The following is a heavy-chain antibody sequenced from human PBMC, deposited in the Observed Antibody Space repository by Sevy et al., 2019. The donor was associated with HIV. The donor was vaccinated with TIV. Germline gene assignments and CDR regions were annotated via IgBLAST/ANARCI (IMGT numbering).Heavy chain of an antibody. Sequence: ASVKVSCKASGYTFTSYGISWVRQAPGQGLEWMGWISAYNGNTNYAQKLQGRDTMTTDTSTSTAYMELRSLRSDDTAVYYCARDSKGQPLLYYFDYRGQGTLVTVSS. V-gene: IGHV1-18*01. CDR2: ISAYNGNT. J-gene: IGHJ4*02. D-gene: IGHD2-21*02. CDR3: ARDSKGQPLLYYFDY. CDR1: GYTFTSYG.